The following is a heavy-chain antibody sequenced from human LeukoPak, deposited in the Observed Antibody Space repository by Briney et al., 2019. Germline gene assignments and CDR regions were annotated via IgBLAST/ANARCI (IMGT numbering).Heavy chain of an antibody. CDR1: GYTFTSYG. Sequence: ASVKVSCKASGYTFTSYGISWVRQAPGQGLEWMGWISAYNGNTNYAQKLQGRVTMTTDTSTSTAYMELRSLRSDDTAVYYCARVYPQTYGSGSYYFASPNWGQGTPVTVSS. J-gene: IGHJ4*02. D-gene: IGHD3-10*01. CDR3: ARVYPQTYGSGSYYFASPN. V-gene: IGHV1-18*01. CDR2: ISAYNGNT.